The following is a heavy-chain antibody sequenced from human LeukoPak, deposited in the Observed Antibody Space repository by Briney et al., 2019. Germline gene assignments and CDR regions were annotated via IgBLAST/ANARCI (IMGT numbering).Heavy chain of an antibody. CDR3: ARSMNYYDSSGQWDAFDI. Sequence: GASVKVSCKASGYTFTSCYMHWVRQAPGQGLEWMGIINPSGGSTSYAQKFQGRVTMTRDTSTSTVYMELSSLRSEDTAVYYCARSMNYYDSSGQWDAFDIWGQGTMVTVSS. CDR1: GYTFTSCY. CDR2: INPSGGST. V-gene: IGHV1-46*01. D-gene: IGHD3-22*01. J-gene: IGHJ3*02.